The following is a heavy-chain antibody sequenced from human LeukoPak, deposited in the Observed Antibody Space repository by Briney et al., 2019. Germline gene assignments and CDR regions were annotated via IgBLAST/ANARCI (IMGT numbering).Heavy chain of an antibody. D-gene: IGHD6-19*01. CDR3: ARHVLAVAGDYYYYYMDV. V-gene: IGHV5-51*01. J-gene: IGHJ6*03. Sequence: GESLKISCKGSGYSFTSYWIGWVRQMPGKGLEWMGIIYPGGSDTRYSPSFQGQVTISADKSISTAYLQWSSLKASDTAMYYCARHVLAVAGDYYYYYMDVWGKGTTITVSS. CDR2: IYPGGSDT. CDR1: GYSFTSYW.